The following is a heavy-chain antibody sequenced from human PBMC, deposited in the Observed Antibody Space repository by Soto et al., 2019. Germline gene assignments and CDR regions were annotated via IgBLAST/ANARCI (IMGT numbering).Heavy chain of an antibody. D-gene: IGHD2-2*01. CDR3: PRDYSSYVPFDY. Sequence: EVQLVESGGGLVQPGGSLRLSCAASGFTFSSYSMNWVRQAPGKGLEWVSYISSSSSTIYYADSVKGRVTISRDNAKNALYLQMNSLRAEDTAVYYCPRDYSSYVPFDYWGQGTLVTVSS. CDR2: ISSSSSTI. J-gene: IGHJ4*01. CDR1: GFTFSSYS. V-gene: IGHV3-48*01.